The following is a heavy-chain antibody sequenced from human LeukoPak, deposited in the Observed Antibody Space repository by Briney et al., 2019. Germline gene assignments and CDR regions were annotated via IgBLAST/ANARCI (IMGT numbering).Heavy chain of an antibody. CDR1: GFTFSSYA. CDR2: ISGSGGST. V-gene: IGHV3-23*01. D-gene: IGHD3-22*01. CDR3: ARDRIGYLDAFDI. J-gene: IGHJ3*02. Sequence: GGSLRLSCAASGFTFSSYAMSWVRQAPGKGLEWVSSISGSGGSTHYADSVKGRFTISRDNSKNTLYLQMNSLRAEDTAVYYCARDRIGYLDAFDIWGQGTMVTVSS.